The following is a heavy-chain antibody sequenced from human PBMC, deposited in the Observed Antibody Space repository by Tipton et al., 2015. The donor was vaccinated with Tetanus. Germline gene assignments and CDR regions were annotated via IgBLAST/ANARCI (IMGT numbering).Heavy chain of an antibody. D-gene: IGHD6-19*01. CDR2: ISGDGTNT. CDR1: GFTFSNYA. V-gene: IGHV3-30*03. J-gene: IGHJ6*02. CDR3: ARDVEAGWYIRGMAVDYYGMDV. Sequence: SLRLSCAASGFTFSNYAMNWVRQSPLRGLEWVAIISGDGTNTNYADSVRGRFTISRDNSKNTLYLQMNSLRAEDTALYYCARDVEAGWYIRGMAVDYYGMDVWGQGTSVTVSS.